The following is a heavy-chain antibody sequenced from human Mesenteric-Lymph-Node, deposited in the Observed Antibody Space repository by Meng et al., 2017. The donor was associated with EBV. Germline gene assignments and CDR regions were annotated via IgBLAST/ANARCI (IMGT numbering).Heavy chain of an antibody. D-gene: IGHD2-15*01. CDR2: INHSDST. CDR3: ARDCSGGTSCFDY. CDR1: GGSFSGYY. Sequence: QGPVPQRGQALLTPSETLSLPGASYGGSFSGYYWTWVRQPPETVLEWIGKINHSDSTNYNPSLARRVTISADTSKNQISLKLSSVTAADTAVYYCARDCSGGTSCFDYWGQGTLVTVSS. J-gene: IGHJ4*02. V-gene: IGHV4-34*02.